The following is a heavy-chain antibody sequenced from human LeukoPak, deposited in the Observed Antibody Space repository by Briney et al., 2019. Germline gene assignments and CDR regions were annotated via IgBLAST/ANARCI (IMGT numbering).Heavy chain of an antibody. CDR1: VGSFSGYY. J-gene: IGHJ4*02. CDR3: VRGSRVYCGGDCYYY. CDR2: INPRGST. Sequence: SETLSLTCTVFVGSFSGYYWSWIRQPPHKGREWIGEINPRGSTNYNPSLKTRVTISTDTSKNHFSLNLNSVTAADTGVYYCVRGSRVYCGGDCYYYWGQGTLVTVSS. D-gene: IGHD2-21*02. V-gene: IGHV4-34*01.